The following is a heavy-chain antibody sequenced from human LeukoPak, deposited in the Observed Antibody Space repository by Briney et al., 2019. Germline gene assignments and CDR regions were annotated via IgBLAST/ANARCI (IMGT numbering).Heavy chain of an antibody. D-gene: IGHD3-3*01. J-gene: IGHJ4*02. CDR2: IYYSGST. V-gene: IGHV4-59*01. Sequence: SETLSLTCTVSGGSISSYYWSWIRQPPGKGLEWIGYIYYSGSTNYNPSLKSRVTISVDTFKNQFSLKLSSVTAADTAVYYCARGGYDFWSGYHWGFDYWGQGTLVTVSS. CDR1: GGSISSYY. CDR3: ARGGYDFWSGYHWGFDY.